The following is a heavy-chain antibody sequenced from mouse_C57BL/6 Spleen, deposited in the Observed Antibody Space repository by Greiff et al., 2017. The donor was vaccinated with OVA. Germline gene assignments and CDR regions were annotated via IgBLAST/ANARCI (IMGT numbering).Heavy chain of an antibody. J-gene: IGHJ1*03. CDR1: GFTFSNYW. CDR2: IRLKSDNYAT. Sequence: EVQVVESGGGLVQPGGSMKLSCVASGFTFSNYWMNWVRQSPEKGLEWVAQIRLKSDNYATHYAESVKGRFTISRDDSKSSVYLQMNNLRAEDTGIYYCTGQRHWYFDVWGTGTTVTVSS. CDR3: TGQRHWYFDV. V-gene: IGHV6-3*01.